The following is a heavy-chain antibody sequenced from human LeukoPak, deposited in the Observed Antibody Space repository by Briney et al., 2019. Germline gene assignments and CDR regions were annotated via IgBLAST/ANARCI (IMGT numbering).Heavy chain of an antibody. CDR3: ARVASSHDFDY. CDR1: GGAISSYY. J-gene: IGHJ4*02. D-gene: IGHD6-13*01. Sequence: SETLSLTCTVSGGAISSYYWSWIRQPPGKGLEWIGYIYYSGSTNYNPSLKSRVTISVDTSKNQFSLKLSSVTAADTAVYYCARVASSHDFDYWGQGTLVTVSS. CDR2: IYYSGST. V-gene: IGHV4-59*01.